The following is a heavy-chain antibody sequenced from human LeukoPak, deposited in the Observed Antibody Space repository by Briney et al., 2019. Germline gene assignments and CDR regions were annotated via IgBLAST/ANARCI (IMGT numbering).Heavy chain of an antibody. V-gene: IGHV3-21*01. CDR1: GFTFSTYT. Sequence: GGSLRLSCAASGFTFSTYTMNWVRQAPGKGLEWVSSISSSGSYIYYADSVKGRFTTSRDNAKNSLDLQMNSLRAEDTSVYYCARRYCSGGSCYVQDAFDIWGQGTMVTVSS. D-gene: IGHD2-15*01. J-gene: IGHJ3*02. CDR2: ISSSGSYI. CDR3: ARRYCSGGSCYVQDAFDI.